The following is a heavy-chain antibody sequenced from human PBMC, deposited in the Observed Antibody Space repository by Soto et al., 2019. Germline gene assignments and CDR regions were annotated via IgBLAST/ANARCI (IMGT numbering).Heavy chain of an antibody. J-gene: IGHJ4*02. V-gene: IGHV3-13*01. CDR2: IGTVGDT. CDR3: ARGRPTWSGFYIDY. Sequence: GGSLRLSCAASGFTFSDYDMHWVRQGTGKGLEWVSGIGTVGDTHYADSVKGRFTISRENDKNSLYLEMNSLRAEDTAVYFCARGRPTWSGFYIDYWGQGSLVTVSS. CDR1: GFTFSDYD. D-gene: IGHD3-3*01.